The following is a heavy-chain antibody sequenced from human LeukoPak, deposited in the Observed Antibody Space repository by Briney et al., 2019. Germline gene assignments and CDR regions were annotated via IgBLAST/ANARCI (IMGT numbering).Heavy chain of an antibody. CDR3: AKWSGYSSSSVVRNYFDY. Sequence: GGSLRLSCAASGFTFSSYAMSWVRQAPGEGLEWVSAISGSGGSTYYADSVRGRFTISRDNSKNTLYLQMNSLRAEDTAVYYCAKWSGYSSSSVVRNYFDYWGQGALVTVSS. V-gene: IGHV3-23*01. J-gene: IGHJ4*02. CDR2: ISGSGGST. D-gene: IGHD6-6*01. CDR1: GFTFSSYA.